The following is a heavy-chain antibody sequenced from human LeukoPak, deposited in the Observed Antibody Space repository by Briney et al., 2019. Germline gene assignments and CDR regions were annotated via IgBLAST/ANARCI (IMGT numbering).Heavy chain of an antibody. D-gene: IGHD1-26*01. J-gene: IGHJ6*03. V-gene: IGHV1-69*04. Sequence: GASVKVSCKASGGTFSSYAISWVRQAPGQGLEWMGRIIPILGIANYAQKFQGRVTITADKSTSTAYMELSSLRSEDTAVYYCARGSIVGATGGYYYYYMDVWGKGTTVTVSS. CDR1: GGTFSSYA. CDR2: IIPILGIA. CDR3: ARGSIVGATGGYYYYYMDV.